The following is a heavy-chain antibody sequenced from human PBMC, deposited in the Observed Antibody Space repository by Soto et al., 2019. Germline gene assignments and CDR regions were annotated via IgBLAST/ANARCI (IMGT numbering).Heavy chain of an antibody. CDR3: ARIKLVEFFFINVDVYDMDV. V-gene: IGHV3-48*02. CDR2: ISSDSRYI. CDR1: GFTLSNYA. J-gene: IGHJ6*02. D-gene: IGHD3-16*01. Sequence: EVQLVESGRGLVQPGGSLRLSCAASGFTLSNYAVNWVRQAPGKGLEWVSYISSDSRYIYYGDSVKGRFTISRDNARNSVYLQMNSLRDEDTAVYYCARIKLVEFFFINVDVYDMDVWGQGTLVTVSS.